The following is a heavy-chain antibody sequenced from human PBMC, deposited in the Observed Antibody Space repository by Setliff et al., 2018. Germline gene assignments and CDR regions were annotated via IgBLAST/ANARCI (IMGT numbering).Heavy chain of an antibody. CDR3: ARDRGGATTRDL. V-gene: IGHV3-7*03. CDR2: IQPDGSAE. Sequence: PGGSLRLSCAASGFTFSHFWMGWVRQAPGRGLEWVANIQPDGSAEYYVDSVKGRVTSSRDNAKNSLYLQMNTVRAADTAVYYCARDRGGATTRDLWGQGTLVTVSS. D-gene: IGHD1-26*01. CDR1: GFTFSHFW. J-gene: IGHJ5*02.